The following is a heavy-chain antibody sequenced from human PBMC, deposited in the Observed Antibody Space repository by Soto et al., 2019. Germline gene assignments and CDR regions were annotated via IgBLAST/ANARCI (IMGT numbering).Heavy chain of an antibody. CDR1: GFTFSSYG. J-gene: IGHJ4*02. Sequence: PVGSLRLSCAASGFTFSSYGMHWVRQAPGKGLEWVAVISYDGSNKYYADSVKGRFTISRDNSKNTLYLQMNSLRAEDTAVYYCTRDMDYGDRAFGDYWGQGTLVTVSS. CDR3: TRDMDYGDRAFGDY. V-gene: IGHV3-30*03. D-gene: IGHD4-17*01. CDR2: ISYDGSNK.